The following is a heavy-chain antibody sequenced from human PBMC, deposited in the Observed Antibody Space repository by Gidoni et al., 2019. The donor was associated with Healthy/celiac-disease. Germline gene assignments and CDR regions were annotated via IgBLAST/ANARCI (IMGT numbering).Heavy chain of an antibody. J-gene: IGHJ2*01. CDR2: LYYSVST. V-gene: IGHV4-39*01. Sequence: QLQLQESGPGLVKPSETLSLTCTVSGGSISSSSYYWGWIRQPPGKGLEWIGSLYYSVSTYYNPSLKSRVTISVDTSKNQFSLKLSSVTAADTAVYYCASYGDYWYFDLWGRGTLVTVSS. CDR3: ASYGDYWYFDL. D-gene: IGHD4-17*01. CDR1: GGSISSSSYY.